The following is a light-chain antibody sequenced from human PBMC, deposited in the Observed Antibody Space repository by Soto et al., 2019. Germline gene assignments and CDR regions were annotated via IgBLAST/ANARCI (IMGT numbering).Light chain of an antibody. V-gene: IGKV1-39*01. CDR1: QGISTY. J-gene: IGKJ1*01. Sequence: DIQMTQSPSSLSASVGDRVTITCRASQGISTYLNWYQQKQGKAPKLLIYAASSLQSGVPSRFRGSGTETDFTLTISSLQPEDFATYSCQHSTTWTFGQGTKVEIK. CDR3: QHSTTWT. CDR2: AAS.